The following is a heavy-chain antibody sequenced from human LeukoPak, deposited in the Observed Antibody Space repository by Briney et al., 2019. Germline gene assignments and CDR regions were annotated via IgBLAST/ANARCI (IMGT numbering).Heavy chain of an antibody. CDR3: ARLVVPAATYYFDY. CDR2: IYYSGST. V-gene: IGHV4-59*08. J-gene: IGHJ4*02. CDR1: GGSISSYY. Sequence: SETLSLTCTVSGGSISSYYWSWIRQPPGKRLEWIGYIYYSGSTNYNPSLKSRVTISVDTSKNQFSLKLSSVTAADTAVYYCARLVVPAATYYFDYWGQGTLVTVSS. D-gene: IGHD2-2*01.